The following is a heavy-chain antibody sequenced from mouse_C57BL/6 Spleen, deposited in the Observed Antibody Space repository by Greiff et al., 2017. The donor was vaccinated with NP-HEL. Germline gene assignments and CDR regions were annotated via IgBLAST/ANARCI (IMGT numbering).Heavy chain of an antibody. CDR2: INPSSGYT. V-gene: IGHV1-4*01. CDR3: ARNWDVNAMDY. Sequence: VQLQQSGAELARPGASVKMSCKASGYTFTSYTMHWVKQRPGQGLEWIGYINPSSGYTKYNQKFKDQATLTADKSSSTAYMQLSSLTSEDSAVYYCARNWDVNAMDYWGQGTSVTVSS. J-gene: IGHJ4*01. D-gene: IGHD4-1*01. CDR1: GYTFTSYT.